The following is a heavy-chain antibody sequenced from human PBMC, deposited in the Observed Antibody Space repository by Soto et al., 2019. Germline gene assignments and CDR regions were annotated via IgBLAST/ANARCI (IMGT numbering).Heavy chain of an antibody. J-gene: IGHJ4*02. Sequence: EVQLVESGGGVLRPGGSLRLSCAASGFIFDDYGMSWARQAPGKGLEWVSGVNWNGGSTGYADSVKGRFTISRDNAKNFLFLQMNSLRVEDTAFSYCVRGASLNFDYWGQGSLVTVSS. V-gene: IGHV3-20*04. CDR1: GFIFDDYG. CDR3: VRGASLNFDY. CDR2: VNWNGGST. D-gene: IGHD1-26*01.